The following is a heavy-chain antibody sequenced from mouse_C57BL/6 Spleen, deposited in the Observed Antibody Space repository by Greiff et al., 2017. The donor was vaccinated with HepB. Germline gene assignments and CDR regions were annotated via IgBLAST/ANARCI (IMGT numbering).Heavy chain of an antibody. D-gene: IGHD2-4*01. J-gene: IGHJ1*03. V-gene: IGHV1-54*01. Sequence: QVQLQQSGAELVRPGTSVKLSCKASGYAFTNYLIEWVKQRPGQGLEWIGVINPGSGGTNYNEKFKGKATLTADKSSSTAYMRLSSLTSEDSAVYFCARGNDYGFDVWGTGTTVTVSS. CDR1: GYAFTNYL. CDR2: INPGSGGT. CDR3: ARGNDYGFDV.